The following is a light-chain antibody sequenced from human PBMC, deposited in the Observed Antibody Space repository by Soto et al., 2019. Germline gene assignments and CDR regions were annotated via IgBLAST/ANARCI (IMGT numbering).Light chain of an antibody. CDR1: SSDVGGYNY. CDR3: SSNEGTNNLV. J-gene: IGLJ2*01. Sequence: QSALTQPPSASGSPGQSVTISCTGTSSDVGGYNYVSWYQQHPGKAPKLMIYEVSKRPSGVPDRFSGSKSGNPASLTVSGLQGGDGGDYYRSSNEGTNNLVFGGGTKLTAL. V-gene: IGLV2-8*01. CDR2: EVS.